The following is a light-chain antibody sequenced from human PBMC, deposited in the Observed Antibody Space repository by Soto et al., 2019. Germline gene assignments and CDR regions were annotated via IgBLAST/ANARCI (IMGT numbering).Light chain of an antibody. CDR3: SSYTSSSTRV. J-gene: IGLJ1*01. CDR1: SSDVGGYNY. CDR2: DVS. V-gene: IGLV2-14*01. Sequence: QSALTQPASVSGSPGQSITISCTGTSSDVGGYNYVSWYQQHPGKAPKLMIYDVSNRPSVVSNRFSGSKSGNTASLTISGLQAEDEADDYCSSYTSSSTRVFGTGTKLTVL.